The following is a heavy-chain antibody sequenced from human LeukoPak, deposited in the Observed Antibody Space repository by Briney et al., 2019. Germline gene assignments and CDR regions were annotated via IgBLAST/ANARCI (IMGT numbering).Heavy chain of an antibody. D-gene: IGHD5-18*01. CDR2: INTDGSST. J-gene: IGHJ1*01. V-gene: IGHV3-74*01. Sequence: GGSLSLSCAASGFTFSSYWMHWVRQAPGKGLVWVSRINTDGSSTSYADSVKGRFTISRDNAKNTLYLQMNSLRAEDTAVYYCATQGVQLWFLWGQGTLVTVSS. CDR3: ATQGVQLWFL. CDR1: GFTFSSYW.